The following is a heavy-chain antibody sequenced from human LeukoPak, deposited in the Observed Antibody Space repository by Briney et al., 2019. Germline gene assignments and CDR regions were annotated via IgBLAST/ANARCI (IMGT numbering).Heavy chain of an antibody. Sequence: PGGSLRLSCTASGFTFSSYAMSWVRQAPGKGLEWVSAISGSGGSTYYADSVKGRFTISRDNSKNTLYLQMNSLRAEDTAVYYCARGQAYCGGDCYSDWGQGTLVTVSS. D-gene: IGHD2-21*02. J-gene: IGHJ4*02. CDR1: GFTFSSYA. CDR3: ARGQAYCGGDCYSD. V-gene: IGHV3-23*01. CDR2: ISGSGGST.